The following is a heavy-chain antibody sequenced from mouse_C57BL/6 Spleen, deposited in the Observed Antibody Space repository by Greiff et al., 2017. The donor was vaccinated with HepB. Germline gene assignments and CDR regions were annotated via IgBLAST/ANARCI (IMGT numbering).Heavy chain of an antibody. CDR1: GFNIKDYY. CDR2: IDPEDGET. Sequence: EVQLQQSGAELVKPGASVKLSCTASGFNIKDYYMHWVKQRTEQGLEWIGRIDPEDGETKYAPKFQGKATITADTSSNTACLQLSSLTSEDTAVYYCARWYYGSSYYFDYWGQGTTLTVSS. V-gene: IGHV14-2*01. J-gene: IGHJ2*01. D-gene: IGHD1-1*01. CDR3: ARWYYGSSYYFDY.